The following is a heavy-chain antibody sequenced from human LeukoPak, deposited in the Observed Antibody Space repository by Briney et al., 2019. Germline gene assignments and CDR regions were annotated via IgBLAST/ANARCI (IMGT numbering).Heavy chain of an antibody. D-gene: IGHD3-22*01. CDR1: GFTFSSYW. J-gene: IGHJ4*02. CDR2: INSDGSST. CDR3: ASLLSYYYDSSGYDVDY. V-gene: IGHV3-74*01. Sequence: GGSLRLSCAASGFTFSSYWMHWVRQAPGKGLVWVSRINSDGSSTSYADSVKGRFTISRDNAKNTLYLQMNSLRAEDTAVYYCASLLSYYYDSSGYDVDYWGQGTLVTVPS.